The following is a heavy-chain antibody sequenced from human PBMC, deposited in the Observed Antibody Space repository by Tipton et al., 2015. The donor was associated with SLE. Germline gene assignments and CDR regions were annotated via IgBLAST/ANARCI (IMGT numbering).Heavy chain of an antibody. D-gene: IGHD6-19*01. Sequence: TLSLTCTVSGGSISSSSYYWGWIRQPPGKGLEWIGSIYYSGSTYYNPSLKSRVTISVDTSKNQFSLKLSSVTAADTAMYYCTRSMRGFSSGWYLDYWGQGTLVTVSS. CDR1: GGSISSSSYY. J-gene: IGHJ4*02. CDR3: TRSMRGFSSGWYLDY. V-gene: IGHV4-39*07. CDR2: IYYSGST.